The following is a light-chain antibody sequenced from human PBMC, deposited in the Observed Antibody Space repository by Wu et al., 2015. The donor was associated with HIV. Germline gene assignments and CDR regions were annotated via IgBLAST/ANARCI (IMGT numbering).Light chain of an antibody. CDR1: QSVSSN. CDR3: QQYNNWPRT. Sequence: EIVMTRSPATLSVSPGERATLSCRASQSVSSNLAWYQQKPGQAPRLLIYGASTRATGIPARFSGSGPGTEFTLTISSLQSEDFAVYYCQQYNNWPRTFGQGTKVEIK. V-gene: IGKV3-15*01. CDR2: GAS. J-gene: IGKJ1*01.